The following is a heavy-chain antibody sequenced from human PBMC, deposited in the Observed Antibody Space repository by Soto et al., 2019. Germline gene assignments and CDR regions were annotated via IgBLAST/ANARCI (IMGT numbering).Heavy chain of an antibody. J-gene: IGHJ4*02. CDR2: TRSKAHSYAT. CDR1: GFSFSDSA. D-gene: IGHD4-4*01. Sequence: EVQLVESGGGLVQPGGSLKLSCAASGFSFSDSAIHWVRQASGKGLEWVGRTRSKAHSYATAFAASVKGRLTISKDDSKNTVYLQMNSLKTEDTAVYYCTRHTVDYWGQGTLVTVSS. V-gene: IGHV3-73*02. CDR3: TRHTVDY.